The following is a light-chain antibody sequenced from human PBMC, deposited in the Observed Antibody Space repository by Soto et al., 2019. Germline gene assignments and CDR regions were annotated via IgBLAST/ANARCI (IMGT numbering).Light chain of an antibody. CDR1: QSVASY. J-gene: IGKJ4*01. Sequence: EIVLTQSPATLSVSPGERATLSCRASQSVASYLAWYHQKPGQAPRLLIYGASTRATGVPARFSGSGSGTELTLTISSLQSEDFAVYYCQQYNDWPLLTFGGGTKVDIK. CDR2: GAS. V-gene: IGKV3-15*01. CDR3: QQYNDWPLLT.